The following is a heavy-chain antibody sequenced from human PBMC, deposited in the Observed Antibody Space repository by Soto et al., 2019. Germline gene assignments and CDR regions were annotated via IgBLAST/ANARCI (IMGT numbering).Heavy chain of an antibody. CDR1: GFTFSSYW. CDR2: IWNDGSSK. D-gene: IGHD3-9*01. V-gene: IGHV3-33*08. CDR3: ARVLRYFDWDYAFDI. Sequence: GGSLKLSCAASGFTFSSYWMHWVRQAPGKGLVWVSVIWNDGSSKYYADSVKGRFTISRDNSKNTLYLQMNSLRAEDTAVYYCARVLRYFDWDYAFDIWGQGTMVIVS. J-gene: IGHJ3*02.